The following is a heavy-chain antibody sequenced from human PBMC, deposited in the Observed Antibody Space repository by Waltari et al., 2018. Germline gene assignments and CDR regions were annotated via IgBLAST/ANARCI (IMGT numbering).Heavy chain of an antibody. V-gene: IGHV3-23*05. J-gene: IGHJ4*02. CDR3: ASHVDRAP. CDR1: GFPFSMYT. CDR2: IYPSESTT. D-gene: IGHD5-18*01. Sequence: EVQLLESGGGLVQPGGSLRLSCVASGFPFSMYTMSWVRQAPGKGPEVVSGIYPSESTTFYADAVKGRFTISRDNSKNTVYLQLNNLRAEDTAIYYCASHVDRAPWGQGTLVTVSS.